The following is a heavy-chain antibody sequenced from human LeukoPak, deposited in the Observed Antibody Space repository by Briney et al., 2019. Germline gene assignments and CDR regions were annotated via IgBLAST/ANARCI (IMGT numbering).Heavy chain of an antibody. CDR2: IYYSGST. D-gene: IGHD7-27*01. CDR1: GGSISSYH. J-gene: IGHJ4*02. Sequence: PSETLSLTCTVSGGSISSYHWSWIRQPPGKGLEWIGYIYYSGSTNYNPSLKSRVTISVDTSKNQFSLKLSSVTAADTAVYYCARVLGNSMGYYFDYWGQGTLVTVSS. CDR3: ARVLGNSMGYYFDY. V-gene: IGHV4-59*01.